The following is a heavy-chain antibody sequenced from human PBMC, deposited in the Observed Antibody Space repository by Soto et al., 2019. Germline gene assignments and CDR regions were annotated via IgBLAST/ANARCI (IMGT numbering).Heavy chain of an antibody. V-gene: IGHV3-23*01. D-gene: IGHD1-7*01. CDR1: GFPFSSYA. Sequence: PGGSLRLSCAASGFPFSSYAMSWVRQAPGKELEWVSAISGSGGSTYYADSVKGRFTISRDNSKNTLYLQMNSLRAEDTAVYYCAKDPNWNYDSDYYFDYWGQGTLVTVSS. CDR3: AKDPNWNYDSDYYFDY. CDR2: ISGSGGST. J-gene: IGHJ4*02.